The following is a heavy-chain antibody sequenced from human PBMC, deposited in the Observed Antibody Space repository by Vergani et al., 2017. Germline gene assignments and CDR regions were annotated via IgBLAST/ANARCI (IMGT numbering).Heavy chain of an antibody. Sequence: QVQLVQSGAEVKKPGSSVKVSCKASGGTFSSYTISWVRQAPGQGLEWMGRIIPILGIANYAQKFQGRVTITADKSTSTAYMELSSLRSEDTAVYYCALYYYDSSGHIDYWGQGTLVTVSS. CDR1: GGTFSSYT. D-gene: IGHD3-22*01. V-gene: IGHV1-69*02. J-gene: IGHJ4*02. CDR3: ALYYYDSSGHIDY. CDR2: IIPILGIA.